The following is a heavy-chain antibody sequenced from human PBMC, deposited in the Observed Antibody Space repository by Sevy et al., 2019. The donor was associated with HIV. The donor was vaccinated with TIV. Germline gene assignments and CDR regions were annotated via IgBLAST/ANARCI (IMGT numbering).Heavy chain of an antibody. CDR2: INPNSGGT. Sequence: ASVKVPCKASGYTFTGYYMHWVRQAPGQGLEWMGWINPNSGGTNYAQKFQGRVTMTRDTSISTAYMELSRLRSDDTAVYYCANHIAAAGTPYYYGMDVWGQGTTVTVSS. J-gene: IGHJ6*02. CDR1: GYTFTGYY. D-gene: IGHD6-13*01. CDR3: ANHIAAAGTPYYYGMDV. V-gene: IGHV1-2*02.